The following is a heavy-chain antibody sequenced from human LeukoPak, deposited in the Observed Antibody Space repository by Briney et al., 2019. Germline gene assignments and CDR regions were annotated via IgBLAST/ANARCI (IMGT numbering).Heavy chain of an antibody. Sequence: GGSLRLSCAASGFIFSSYGMHWVRQAPGKGLEWVAFIRDDGRTKYYADSVKGRFPISRDNAKNTLYLQMNSLRADGTAVYYCAPGYSSSWTLDYWGQGTLVTVSS. CDR1: GFIFSSYG. D-gene: IGHD6-13*01. J-gene: IGHJ4*02. V-gene: IGHV3-30*02. CDR2: IRDDGRTK. CDR3: APGYSSSWTLDY.